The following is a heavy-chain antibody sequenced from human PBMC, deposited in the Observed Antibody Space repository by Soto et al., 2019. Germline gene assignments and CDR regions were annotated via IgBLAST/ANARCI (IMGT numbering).Heavy chain of an antibody. CDR1: GFTFSRYG. V-gene: IGHV3-30*18. D-gene: IGHD3-9*01. CDR2: MSYDGSNR. J-gene: IGHJ4*02. CDR3: VKNSYSNILTGFDYCDY. Sequence: PGGSLRLSCTASGFTFSRYGMHWVRQAPGKGLEWVAVMSYDGSNRWYGDSVKGRFNIPRDNSKNTLFLQMNSLRAEDTAVYYCVKNSYSNILTGFDYCDYWGQGAPVTVSS.